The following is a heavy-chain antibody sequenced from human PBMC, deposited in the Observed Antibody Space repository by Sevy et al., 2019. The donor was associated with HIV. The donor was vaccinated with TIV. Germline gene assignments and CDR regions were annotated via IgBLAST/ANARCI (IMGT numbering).Heavy chain of an antibody. CDR3: AKRGGKYDLGMDV. J-gene: IGHJ6*02. V-gene: IGHV3-48*03. D-gene: IGHD3-3*01. CDR1: GFTFSSYE. CDR2: VSSSADTI. Sequence: GGSLRLSCAASGFTFSSYEMNWVRQAPGKGLEWVSYVSSSADTIYYADSVRGRFTISRDNAKKSLYLQMNSLRAEDTAVYDCAKRGGKYDLGMDVWGQGTTVTVSS.